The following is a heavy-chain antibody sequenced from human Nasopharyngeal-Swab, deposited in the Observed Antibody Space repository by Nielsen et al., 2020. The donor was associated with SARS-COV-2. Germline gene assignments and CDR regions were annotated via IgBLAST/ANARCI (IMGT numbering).Heavy chain of an antibody. J-gene: IGHJ6*03. CDR2: ISHDGAT. CDR1: GGSFAEHY. D-gene: IGHD3-16*01. V-gene: IGHV4-34*01. CDR3: ARGYRTWTFLSSYYYYHMDV. Sequence: SQTLSLTCAVSGGSFAEHYWNWVRQSPGKGLQWIGEISHDGATSYNPSLKSRVTLLVAPSKRQFSLRLRPVTAADTAVYYCARGYRTWTFLSSYYYYHMDVWSEGTTVTVSS.